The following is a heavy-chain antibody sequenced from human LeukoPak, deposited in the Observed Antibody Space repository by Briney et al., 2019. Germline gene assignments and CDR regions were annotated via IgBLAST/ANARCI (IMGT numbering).Heavy chain of an antibody. CDR2: VYYSGST. V-gene: IGHV4-59*01. D-gene: IGHD6-13*01. CDR3: ARPQVQPERFDY. Sequence: KPSETLSLTCTVPRGSITSYYWTWIRQPPGKGLEWIGYVYYSGSTNYNPSLKSRVTISVDTSKNQFSLKLSSVTAADTAMYYCARPQVQPERFDYWGQGTLVTVSS. CDR1: RGSITSYY. J-gene: IGHJ4*02.